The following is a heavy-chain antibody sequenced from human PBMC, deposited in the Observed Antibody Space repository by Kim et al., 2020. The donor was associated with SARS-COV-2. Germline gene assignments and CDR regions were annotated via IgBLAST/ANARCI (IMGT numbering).Heavy chain of an antibody. D-gene: IGHD3-10*01. V-gene: IGHV3-20*04. CDR3: ARDGFGESFSTTYFYYG. CDR1: GFRFNDYA. CDR2: IDWNGDNS. Sequence: GGSLRLSCEVSGFRFNDYAMNWIRQVPGKGLEWVSGIDWNGDNSGYADSVRGRFTISRDNARNSVYLQMNSLRVEDTALYYCARDGFGESFSTTYFYYG. J-gene: IGHJ6*01.